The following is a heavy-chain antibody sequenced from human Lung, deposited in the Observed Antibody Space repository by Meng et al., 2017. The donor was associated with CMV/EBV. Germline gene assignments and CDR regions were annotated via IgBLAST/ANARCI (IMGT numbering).Heavy chain of an antibody. J-gene: IGHJ4*02. D-gene: IGHD2-2*02. Sequence: QVALREVGPGLGTPSQTRSLTCTFSGGSIGSGGYYWSCIRQQPGKGREWIGYIYYTGSTFYSPSLKSLVTISVDTSKNQFSLKLKSVSAADAAMYYCARGYHLLYYFDYWGQGTLVTVSS. V-gene: IGHV4-31*01. CDR2: IYYTGST. CDR1: GGSIGSGGYY. CDR3: ARGYHLLYYFDY.